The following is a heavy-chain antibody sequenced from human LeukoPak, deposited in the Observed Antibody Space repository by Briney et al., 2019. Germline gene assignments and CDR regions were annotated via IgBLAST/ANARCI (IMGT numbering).Heavy chain of an antibody. CDR2: ISSSSSYT. V-gene: IGHV3-11*06. CDR1: GFTFSDYY. D-gene: IGHD3-10*01. J-gene: IGHJ4*02. CDR3: ARFYYGSGNPTY. Sequence: GRSLRLSCAASGFTFSDYYMSWIRQAPGKGLEWVSYISSSSSYTNYADSVKGRFTISRDNAKNSLYLQMNSLRAEDTAVYYCARFYYGSGNPTYWGQGTLVTVSS.